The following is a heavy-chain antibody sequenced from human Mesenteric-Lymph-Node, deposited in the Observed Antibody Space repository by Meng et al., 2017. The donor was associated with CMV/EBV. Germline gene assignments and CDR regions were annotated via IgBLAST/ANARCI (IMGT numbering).Heavy chain of an antibody. CDR1: GFTFSSYA. V-gene: IGHV3-23*01. Sequence: SCAASGFTFSSYAMSWVRQAPGKGLEWVSAISGSGGSTYYADSVKGRFTISRDNSKNTLYLQMNSLRAEDTAVYHCAKDPNDFYGWYFDLWGRGTLVTVSS. J-gene: IGHJ2*01. CDR2: ISGSGGST. D-gene: IGHD3-3*01. CDR3: AKDPNDFYGWYFDL.